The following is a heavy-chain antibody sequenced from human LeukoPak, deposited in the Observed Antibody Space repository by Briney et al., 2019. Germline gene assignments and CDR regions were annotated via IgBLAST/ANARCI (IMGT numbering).Heavy chain of an antibody. D-gene: IGHD3-22*01. CDR2: ISSSGSTI. V-gene: IGHV3-48*03. CDR3: ANNYYDSNGYRSFYDY. Sequence: SGGSLRLSCAASGFIFSSYEMNWVRQAPGKGLEWVSYISSSGSTIYYADSVKGRFTISRDNAKNSLYLQMNSLRPEDTAVYYCANNYYDSNGYRSFYDYWGQGTLVTVSS. J-gene: IGHJ4*02. CDR1: GFIFSSYE.